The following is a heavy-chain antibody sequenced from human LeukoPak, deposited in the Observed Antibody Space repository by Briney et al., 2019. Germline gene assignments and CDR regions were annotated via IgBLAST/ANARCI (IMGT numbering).Heavy chain of an antibody. CDR3: AKQNPEWELRGYYFDY. CDR1: GGSFSGYY. V-gene: IGHV4-34*01. Sequence: SETLSLTCAVYGGSFSGYYWSWIRQPPGKGLEWIGEINHSGSTNYNPSLKSRVTISVDASKNQFSLKLSSVTAADTAVYYCAKQNPEWELRGYYFDYWGQGTLVTVSS. D-gene: IGHD1-26*01. J-gene: IGHJ4*02. CDR2: INHSGST.